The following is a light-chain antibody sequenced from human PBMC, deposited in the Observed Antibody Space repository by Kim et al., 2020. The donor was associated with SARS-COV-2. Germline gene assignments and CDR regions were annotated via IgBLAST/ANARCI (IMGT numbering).Light chain of an antibody. Sequence: DIVMTQSPDSLAVSLGERATIHCKSSQTIWYSNKNYLAWYQQKPGQRPALLIYWASTRASGAPDRFSGSGSGTSFALTISSVQADDVAVYFCQQYLTGPFTFGQGTKLEI. J-gene: IGKJ2*01. V-gene: IGKV4-1*01. CDR3: QQYLTGPFT. CDR1: QTIWYSNKNY. CDR2: WAS.